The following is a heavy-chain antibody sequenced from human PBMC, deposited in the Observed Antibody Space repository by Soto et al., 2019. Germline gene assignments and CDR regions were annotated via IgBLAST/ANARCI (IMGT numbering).Heavy chain of an antibody. D-gene: IGHD5-12*01. CDR2: VSGNNGAS. J-gene: IGHJ5*01. CDR1: GYTSADFG. Sequence: ASVKVSCKASGYTSADFGISWVRQAPGQGLEWMGWVSGNNGASNPAPKVQGRITMTLDTSTGVSYMALRSLRSDDTAIYYCVRDQKDFRLNGNWFDSWGQGTLVTVSS. V-gene: IGHV1-18*04. CDR3: VRDQKDFRLNGNWFDS.